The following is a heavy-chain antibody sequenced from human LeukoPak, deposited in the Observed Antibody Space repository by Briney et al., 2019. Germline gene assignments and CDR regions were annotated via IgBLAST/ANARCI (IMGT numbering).Heavy chain of an antibody. Sequence: SETLSLTCAVSGYSTSSGYYWGWIRQPPGKGLEWIGSIYHSGSTYYNPSLKSRVTISVDTSKNQFSLKLSSVTAADTAVYYCARVKPTMVRGVPAPFDYWGQGTLVTVSS. CDR3: ARVKPTMVRGVPAPFDY. CDR1: GYSTSSGYY. J-gene: IGHJ4*02. D-gene: IGHD3-10*01. CDR2: IYHSGST. V-gene: IGHV4-38-2*01.